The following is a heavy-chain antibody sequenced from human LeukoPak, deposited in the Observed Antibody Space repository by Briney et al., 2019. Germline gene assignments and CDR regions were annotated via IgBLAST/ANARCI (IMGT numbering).Heavy chain of an antibody. V-gene: IGHV4-59*08. CDR3: ATGGYLTLFDY. CDR1: GGSISSYY. Sequence: SETLSLTCTVSGGSISSYYWSWIRQPPGKGLEWIGYIYYSGSTNYNPSLKSRVTISVDTSKNQFSLKLSSVTAADTAVYYCATGGYLTLFDYWGQGTLVTVSS. J-gene: IGHJ4*02. D-gene: IGHD3-16*01. CDR2: IYYSGST.